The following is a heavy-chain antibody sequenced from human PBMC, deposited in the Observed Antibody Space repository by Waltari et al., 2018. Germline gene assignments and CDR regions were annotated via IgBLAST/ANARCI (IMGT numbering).Heavy chain of an antibody. D-gene: IGHD2-21*02. Sequence: QVQLQESGPSLLKPSETLSPICTVSGGSISGFYWSWVRQPPGQGLDWIGHIYYTGRTNFNPSVKSRVTMSVDTSKNQFSRKLSSVTAADTAFYYCARGGGGDWEWFDPWGQGTLVTVSS. CDR3: ARGGGGDWEWFDP. CDR2: IYYTGRT. V-gene: IGHV4-59*01. J-gene: IGHJ5*02. CDR1: GGSISGFY.